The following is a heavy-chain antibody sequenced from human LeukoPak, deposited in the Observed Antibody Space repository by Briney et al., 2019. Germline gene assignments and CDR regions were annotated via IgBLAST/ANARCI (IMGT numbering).Heavy chain of an antibody. CDR2: IYYSGST. Sequence: QTSETLSLTCTVSGGSISSSSYYWGWIRQPPGKGLEWIGSIYYSGSTYYNPSLKSRVTISVDTSKNQFSLRLSSVTAADTAVYYCARPFYGGNLFGLGASDYWGQGTLITVSS. CDR1: GGSISSSSYY. J-gene: IGHJ4*02. D-gene: IGHD4-17*01. CDR3: ARPFYGGNLFGLGASDY. V-gene: IGHV4-39*01.